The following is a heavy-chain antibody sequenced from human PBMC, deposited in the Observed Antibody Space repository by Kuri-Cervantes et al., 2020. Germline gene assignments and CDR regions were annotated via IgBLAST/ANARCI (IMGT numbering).Heavy chain of an antibody. CDR2: IRGSGGST. Sequence: LSLTCAASGFTFSSYVMSWVRQAPGKGLEWVSAIRGSGGSTYYADSVKGRFTISRDNSKNTLYLQMNSLRAEDTAVYYCARDPGYCSGGSCYSRAFDIWGQGTMVTVSS. CDR1: GFTFSSYV. V-gene: IGHV3-23*01. J-gene: IGHJ3*02. CDR3: ARDPGYCSGGSCYSRAFDI. D-gene: IGHD2-15*01.